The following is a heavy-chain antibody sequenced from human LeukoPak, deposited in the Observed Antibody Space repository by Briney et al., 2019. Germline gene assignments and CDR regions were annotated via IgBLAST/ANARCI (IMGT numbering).Heavy chain of an antibody. D-gene: IGHD2-15*01. J-gene: IGHJ3*02. CDR2: ISSSSSYI. CDR1: GFTFSSYS. CDR3: ARSRYCSGGNCYLDAFDI. V-gene: IGHV3-21*01. Sequence: GGSLRLSCAASGFTFSSYSMNWVRQAPGKGLEWVSSISSSSSYIYYADSVRGRFTISRDNAKNPLYLQMNGLRAEDTAVYYCARSRYCSGGNCYLDAFDIWGQGTMVTVSS.